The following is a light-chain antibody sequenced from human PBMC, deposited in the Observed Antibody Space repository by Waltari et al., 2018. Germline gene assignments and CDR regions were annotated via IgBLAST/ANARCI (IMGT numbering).Light chain of an antibody. J-gene: IGKJ3*01. Sequence: EIVLTQSPDTLSLSPGERATLSCRASQTLSSTYLAWYQQKPGQAPRLLIYETSTRATGIPDRFSGSGSVTDFTLTISRLEPEDLAVYYCHQYGNSAPFTFGPGTKVDIK. CDR1: QTLSSTY. V-gene: IGKV3-20*01. CDR3: HQYGNSAPFT. CDR2: ETS.